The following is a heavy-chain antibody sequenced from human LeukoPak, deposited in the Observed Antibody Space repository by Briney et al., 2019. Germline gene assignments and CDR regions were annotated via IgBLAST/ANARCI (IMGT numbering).Heavy chain of an antibody. Sequence: GRSLRLSCAASGFTFSNYGMHWVRQAPGKGLEWVAVIWYDGSKKYHADSVKGRFTISRDNSMNTLNLQMNSLRVEDTAVYYCAAYYYDSSGYDLRFYWGQGTLVTVSS. V-gene: IGHV3-33*01. CDR2: IWYDGSKK. CDR3: AAYYYDSSGYDLRFY. D-gene: IGHD3-22*01. CDR1: GFTFSNYG. J-gene: IGHJ4*02.